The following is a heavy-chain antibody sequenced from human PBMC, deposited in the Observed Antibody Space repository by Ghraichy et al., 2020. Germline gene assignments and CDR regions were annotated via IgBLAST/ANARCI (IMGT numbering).Heavy chain of an antibody. D-gene: IGHD2-2*01. CDR2: IYYSGST. J-gene: IGHJ4*02. CDR1: GGSISSGGYY. V-gene: IGHV4-31*03. CDR3: ARVDCSSTSCYYTLGAPIDY. Sequence: SETLSLTCTVSGGSISSGGYYWSWIRQHSGKGLEWIGYIYYSGSTYYNPSLKSRVTISVDTSKNQFSLKLSSVTAADTAVYYCARVDCSSTSCYYTLGAPIDYWGQGTLVTVSS.